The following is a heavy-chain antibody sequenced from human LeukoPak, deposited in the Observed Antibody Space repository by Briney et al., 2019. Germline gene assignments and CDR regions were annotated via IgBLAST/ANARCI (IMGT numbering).Heavy chain of an antibody. CDR1: GGSISSGDYY. Sequence: SETLSLTCTVSGGSISSGDYYWSWIRQPPGKGLEWIGYIYYSGSTYYNPSLKSRVTISVDTSKNQFSLKLSSVTAADTAVYYCARAPQSGYSEDLDYYYYGMDVWGQGTTVTVSS. J-gene: IGHJ6*02. D-gene: IGHD3-22*01. CDR2: IYYSGST. CDR3: ARAPQSGYSEDLDYYYYGMDV. V-gene: IGHV4-30-4*01.